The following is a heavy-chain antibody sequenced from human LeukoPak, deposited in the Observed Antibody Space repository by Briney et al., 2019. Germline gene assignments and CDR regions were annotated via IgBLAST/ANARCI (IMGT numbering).Heavy chain of an antibody. Sequence: SETLSLTCTVSGGSISTNYWSWIRQPPGKGLEWIGFVRSGGSTNYNPSLKSRVTISVGTSKNQFSLKLSSVTAADTAVYYCARDVTPATVWGQGTLVTVS. CDR3: ARDVTPATV. D-gene: IGHD3-16*01. V-gene: IGHV4-59*01. J-gene: IGHJ4*02. CDR1: GGSISTNY. CDR2: VRSGGST.